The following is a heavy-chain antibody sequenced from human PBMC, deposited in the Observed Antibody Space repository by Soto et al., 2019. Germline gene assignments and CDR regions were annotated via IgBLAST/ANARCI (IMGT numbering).Heavy chain of an antibody. V-gene: IGHV4-59*01. D-gene: IGHD6-25*01. CDR1: GGSISSYY. Sequence: PSETLSLTCTVSGGSISSYYWSWIRQPPGKGLEWIGYIYYSGSTNYNPSLKSRVTISVDTSKNQFSLKLSSVTAADTAVYYCARARRHSDAFDIWGQGTMVTVSS. J-gene: IGHJ3*02. CDR3: ARARRHSDAFDI. CDR2: IYYSGST.